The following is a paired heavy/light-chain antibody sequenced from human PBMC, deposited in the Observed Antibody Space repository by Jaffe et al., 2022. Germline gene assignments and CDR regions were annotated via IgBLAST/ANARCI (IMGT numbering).Light chain of an antibody. CDR2: DDS. J-gene: IGLJ3*02. CDR3: QVWDSSSDHHWV. V-gene: IGLV3-21*02. Sequence: SYVLTQPPSVSVAPGQTARITCGGNNIGSKSVHWYQQKPGQAPVLVVYDDSDRPSGIPERFSGSNSGNTATLTISRVEAGDEADYYCQVWDSSSDHHWVFGGGTKLTVL. CDR1: NIGSKS.
Heavy chain of an antibody. CDR2: ISSSSSYI. D-gene: IGHD6-19*01. CDR3: ARARGGIAVAGTGGRHYYYMDV. Sequence: EVQLVESGGGLVKPGGSLRLSCAASGFTFSSYSMNWVRQAPGKGLEWVSSISSSSSYIYYADSVKGRFTISRDNAKNSLYLQMNSLRAEDTAVYYCARARGGIAVAGTGGRHYYYMDVWGKGTTVTVSS. CDR1: GFTFSSYS. V-gene: IGHV3-21*01. J-gene: IGHJ6*03.